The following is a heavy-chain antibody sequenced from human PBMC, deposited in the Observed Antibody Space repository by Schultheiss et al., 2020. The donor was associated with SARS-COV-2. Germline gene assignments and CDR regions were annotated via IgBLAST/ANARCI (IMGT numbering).Heavy chain of an antibody. CDR1: GYTFTSYG. J-gene: IGHJ4*02. CDR3: ARVLGSYYAGTLDY. V-gene: IGHV1-2*06. D-gene: IGHD1-26*01. CDR2: INPNSGGT. Sequence: ASVKVSCKASGYTFTSYGISWVRQAPGQGLEWMGRINPNSGGTNYAQKFQGRVTMTRDTSISTAYMELSRLRSDDTAVYYCARVLGSYYAGTLDYWGQGTLVTVSS.